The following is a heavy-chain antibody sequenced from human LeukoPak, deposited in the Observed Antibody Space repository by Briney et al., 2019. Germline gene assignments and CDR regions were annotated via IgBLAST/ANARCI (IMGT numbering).Heavy chain of an antibody. D-gene: IGHD2-2*01. CDR1: GFTFSSYG. V-gene: IGHV3-33*01. CDR3: ARDLTVVVPALGY. J-gene: IGHJ4*02. Sequence: AGGSLRLSCAASGFTFSSYGMHWVRQAPGKGLEWVAVIWYDGSNKYYADSVKGRFTISRDNSKNTLYLQMNSLRAEDTAVYYCARDLTVVVPALGYWGQGTLVTVSS. CDR2: IWYDGSNK.